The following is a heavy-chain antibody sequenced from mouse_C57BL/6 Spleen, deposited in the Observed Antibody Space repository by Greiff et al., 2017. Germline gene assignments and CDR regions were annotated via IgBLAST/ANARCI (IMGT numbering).Heavy chain of an antibody. CDR3: TNPYDYDPFAY. D-gene: IGHD2-4*01. CDR1: GFNIKDDY. V-gene: IGHV14-4*01. J-gene: IGHJ3*01. CDR2: IDPENGDT. Sequence: VQLQQSGAELVRPGASVKLSCTASGFNIKDDYMHWVKQRPEQGLEWIGWIDPENGDTEYASKFQGKATITADTSSNTAYLQLSSLTSEDTAVYYCTNPYDYDPFAYWGQGTLVTVSA.